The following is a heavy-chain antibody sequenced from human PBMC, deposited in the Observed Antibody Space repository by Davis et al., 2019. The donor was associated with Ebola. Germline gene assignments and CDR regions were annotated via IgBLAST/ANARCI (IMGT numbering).Heavy chain of an antibody. D-gene: IGHD3-22*01. CDR1: GGSISSGSAY. CDR3: ARRGYYDSSGYYSPAALDI. V-gene: IGHV4-39*01. CDR2: ISYSGNT. J-gene: IGHJ3*02. Sequence: SETLSLTCTVSGGSISSGSAYCDWIRQPPGKGLEWIGSISYSGNTYYNPPLKSRLTISIDTSKNQFSLKLSSVTAADTAVYYCARRGYYDSSGYYSPAALDIWGQGTMVTVSS.